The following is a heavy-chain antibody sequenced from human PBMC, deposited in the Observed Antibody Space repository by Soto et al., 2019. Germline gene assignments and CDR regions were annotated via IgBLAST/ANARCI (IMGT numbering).Heavy chain of an antibody. CDR3: ARNLAHDAFDI. J-gene: IGHJ3*02. V-gene: IGHV4-34*01. CDR1: GGSFSGYY. CDR2: INHSGST. D-gene: IGHD5-12*01. Sequence: SETLSLTCAVYGGSFSGYYWSWIRQPPGKGLEWIGEINHSGSTNYNPSLKSRVTISVDTSKNQFSLKLSSVTAADTAVYYCARNLAHDAFDIWGQGTMVTVSS.